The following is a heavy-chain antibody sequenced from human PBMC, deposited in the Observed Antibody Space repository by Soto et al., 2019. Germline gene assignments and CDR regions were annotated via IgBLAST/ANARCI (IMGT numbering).Heavy chain of an antibody. CDR2: ITTTSHR. V-gene: IGHV3-21*01. D-gene: IGHD3-10*01. Sequence: GGSLRLSCAGSGFSFSSFGMTWVRQAPGKRLEWVSSITTTSHRYYADSVRGRFTISRDNAQTSLYLQMNSLGVEDTAVYYCARGRSLDSYWDNEARRDFDSWGQGTLVTVSS. CDR3: ARGRSLDSYWDNEARRDFDS. J-gene: IGHJ4*02. CDR1: GFSFSSFG.